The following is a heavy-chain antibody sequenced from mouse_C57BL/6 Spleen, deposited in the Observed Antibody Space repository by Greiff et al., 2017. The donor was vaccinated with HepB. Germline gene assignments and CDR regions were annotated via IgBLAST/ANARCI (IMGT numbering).Heavy chain of an antibody. CDR2: ISYDGSN. CDR3: AREKWYFDG. J-gene: IGHJ1*03. Sequence: ESGPGLVKPSQSLSLTCSVTGYSITSGYYWSWIRQFPGNKLAWMGYISYDGSNNYNPSLKNRISITRDTSKNQFFLKLNSVTTEDTATDYCAREKWYFDGWGTGTTVTVSS. CDR1: GYSITSGYY. V-gene: IGHV3-6*01.